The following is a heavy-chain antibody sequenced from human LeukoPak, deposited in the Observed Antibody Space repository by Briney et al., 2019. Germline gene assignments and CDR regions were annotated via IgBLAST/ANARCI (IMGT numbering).Heavy chain of an antibody. D-gene: IGHD3-22*01. CDR1: GFTFSSYS. Sequence: PGGSLRLSCAASGFTFSSYSMIWVRQAPGKGLEWVSCISTSGSTIYYADSVKGRFTISRDNAKNSLYLQMNNLRAEDTAVYYCARDNSYDTSGYYPIDYWGQGTLVTVSS. J-gene: IGHJ4*02. V-gene: IGHV3-48*04. CDR2: ISTSGSTI. CDR3: ARDNSYDTSGYYPIDY.